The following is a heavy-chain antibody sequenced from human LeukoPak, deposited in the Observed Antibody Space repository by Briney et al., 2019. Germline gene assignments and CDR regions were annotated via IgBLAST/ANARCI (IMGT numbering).Heavy chain of an antibody. Sequence: GRSLRLSCAASGFTVSSNYMSWVRQAPGKGLEWVSVLYSGGTTYYADSVKGRFTISRDNSKNTLFLQMNSLRAEDTAVYYCARDVGDGHKSSDAFDIWGQGTMVTVSS. D-gene: IGHD5-24*01. J-gene: IGHJ3*02. V-gene: IGHV3-66*01. CDR2: LYSGGTT. CDR1: GFTVSSNY. CDR3: ARDVGDGHKSSDAFDI.